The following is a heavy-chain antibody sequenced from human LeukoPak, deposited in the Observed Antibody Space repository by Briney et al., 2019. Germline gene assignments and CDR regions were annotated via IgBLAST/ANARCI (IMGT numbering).Heavy chain of an antibody. Sequence: SETLSLTCAVYGGSFSGYYWSWIRQPPGKGLEWIGEINHSGSTNYNPSLKSRVTISVDTSKNQFSLKLSSVTAADTAVYYCAREALTTDDYWGQGTLVTVSS. CDR2: INHSGST. V-gene: IGHV4-34*01. CDR3: AREALTTDDY. CDR1: GGSFSGYY. D-gene: IGHD4-11*01. J-gene: IGHJ4*02.